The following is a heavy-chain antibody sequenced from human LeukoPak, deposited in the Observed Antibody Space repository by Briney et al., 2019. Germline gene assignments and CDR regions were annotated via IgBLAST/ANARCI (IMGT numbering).Heavy chain of an antibody. CDR2: IYYSGST. CDR1: GGSISSSSYY. Sequence: SETLSLTCTVSGGSISSSSYYWGWIRQPPGKGLEWIGSIYYSGSTYYNPSLKSRVTISVDTSKNQFSLKLSSVTAADTAVYYCARDETKGITHRRGDYWGQGTLVTVSS. J-gene: IGHJ4*02. V-gene: IGHV4-39*02. D-gene: IGHD1-20*01. CDR3: ARDETKGITHRRGDY.